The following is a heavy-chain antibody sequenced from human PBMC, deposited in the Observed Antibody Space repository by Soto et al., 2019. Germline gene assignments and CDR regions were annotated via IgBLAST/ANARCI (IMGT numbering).Heavy chain of an antibody. V-gene: IGHV1-69*02. D-gene: IGHD4-4*01. CDR1: GGTFSSYT. CDR3: VCPSVTTVTPSDY. Sequence: SVKVSCKASGGTFSSYTISWVRQAPGQGLEWMGRIIPILGIANYAQKFQGRVTITADKSTSTAYMELSSLRSEDTAVYYCVCPSVTTVTPSDYWGQGTLVPVSS. J-gene: IGHJ4*02. CDR2: IIPILGIA.